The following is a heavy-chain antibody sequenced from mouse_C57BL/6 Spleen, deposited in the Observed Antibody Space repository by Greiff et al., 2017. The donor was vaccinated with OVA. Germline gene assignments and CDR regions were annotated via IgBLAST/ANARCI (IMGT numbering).Heavy chain of an antibody. CDR1: GYTFTTYP. V-gene: IGHV1-47*01. J-gene: IGHJ4*01. D-gene: IGHD3-2*02. CDR3: ARRGSGYVGYAMDY. Sequence: VKLQESGAELVKPGASVKMSCKASGYTFTTYPIEWMKQNHGKSLEWIGNFHPYNDDTKYNEKFKGKATLTVEKSSSTVYLELSRLTSDDSAVYYCARRGSGYVGYAMDYWGQGTSVTVSS. CDR2: FHPYNDDT.